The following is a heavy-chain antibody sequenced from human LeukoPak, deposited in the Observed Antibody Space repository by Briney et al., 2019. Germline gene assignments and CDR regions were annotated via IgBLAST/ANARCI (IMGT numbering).Heavy chain of an antibody. J-gene: IGHJ4*02. Sequence: ASVKVSCKTSGYTFTGYYMHWVRQAPGQGLEWMGWINPNSGGTNYAQKFQGRVTMTRDTSISTAYMELSSLRSEDTAVYYCARADSSGYRYWGQGTLVTVSS. CDR1: GYTFTGYY. D-gene: IGHD3-22*01. V-gene: IGHV1-2*02. CDR2: INPNSGGT. CDR3: ARADSSGYRY.